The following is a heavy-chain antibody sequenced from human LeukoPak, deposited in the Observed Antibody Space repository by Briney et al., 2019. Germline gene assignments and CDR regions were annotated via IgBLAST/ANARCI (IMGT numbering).Heavy chain of an antibody. CDR2: INHSGST. Sequence: SETLSLTCAVYGGSFSGYYWSWIRQPPGKGLEWIGEINHSGSTNYNPSLKSRVTISVDTSKNQFSLKLSSVTAADTAVYYCARGRVDYDFWSGYHRLFFDYWGQGTLVTVSS. D-gene: IGHD3-3*01. V-gene: IGHV4-34*01. J-gene: IGHJ4*02. CDR3: ARGRVDYDFWSGYHRLFFDY. CDR1: GGSFSGYY.